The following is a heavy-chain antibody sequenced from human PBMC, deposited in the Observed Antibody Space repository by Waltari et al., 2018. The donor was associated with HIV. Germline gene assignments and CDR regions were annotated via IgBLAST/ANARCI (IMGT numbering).Heavy chain of an antibody. CDR2: GYLGGST. V-gene: IGHV3-53*01. CDR1: GFSVSDNY. CDR3: ARALTRGLWDS. J-gene: IGHJ4*02. D-gene: IGHD2-2*01. Sequence: VQLVESGGGLIQPGGSLSLSCAASGFSVSDNYMSWVRQAPGKRPEWVSVGYLGGSTDYADSVRGRFTTSRDESKNMLYLQMNSLRAEDTAVYYCARALTRGLWDSWGQGTLVSVSS.